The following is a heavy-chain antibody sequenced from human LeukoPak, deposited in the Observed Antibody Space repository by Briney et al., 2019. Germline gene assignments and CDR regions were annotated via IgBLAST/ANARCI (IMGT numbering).Heavy chain of an antibody. J-gene: IGHJ4*02. CDR3: ARVSVGS. V-gene: IGHV3-23*01. D-gene: IGHD3-10*01. CDR1: GFTFSNYA. CDR2: ISASGGGT. Sequence: GGSLRLSCAASGFTFSNYAMSWVRQAPGKGLEWVSGISASGGGTYYPDSVKGRFTISRDNSQNTLYLQMNSLRAEDTAVYYCARVSVGSWGQGTLVTVSS.